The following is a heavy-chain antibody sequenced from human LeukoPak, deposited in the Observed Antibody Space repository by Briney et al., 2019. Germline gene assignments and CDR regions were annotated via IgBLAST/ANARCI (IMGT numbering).Heavy chain of an antibody. J-gene: IGHJ3*02. CDR2: IKQDGSEK. V-gene: IGHV3-7*01. Sequence: GGSLRLSCAASGFTFSGYWMSWVRQAPGKGLEWVANIKQDGSEKYYVDSVKGRFTISRDNAKNSLYLQMNSLRAEDTAVYYCARTSSWYSSGAFDIWGQGTMVTVSS. D-gene: IGHD6-13*01. CDR1: GFTFSGYW. CDR3: ARTSSWYSSGAFDI.